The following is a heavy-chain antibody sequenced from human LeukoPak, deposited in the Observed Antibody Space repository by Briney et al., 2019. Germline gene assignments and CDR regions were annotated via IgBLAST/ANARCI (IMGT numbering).Heavy chain of an antibody. CDR1: GGSFSGYY. CDR2: INHSGST. D-gene: IGHD4-17*01. V-gene: IGHV4-34*01. CDR3: ASIETTVTTGDFDY. Sequence: SETLSLTCAVYGGSFSGYYWSWIRQPPGKGLEWIGEINHSGSTNYNPSLKSRVTISVDTSKNQFSLKLSSVTAADTAVYYCASIETTVTTGDFDYWGQGTLVTVSS. J-gene: IGHJ4*02.